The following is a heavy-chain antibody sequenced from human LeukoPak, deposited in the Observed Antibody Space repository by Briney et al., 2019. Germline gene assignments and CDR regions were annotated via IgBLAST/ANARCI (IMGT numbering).Heavy chain of an antibody. CDR3: ARSADTLLGY. D-gene: IGHD3-16*01. CDR1: GGSISSSSYY. J-gene: IGHJ4*02. V-gene: IGHV4-39*07. CDR2: IYYSGST. Sequence: SETLSPTCTVSGGSISSSSYYWGWIRQPPGKGLEWIGSIYYSGSTYYNPSLKSRVTISVDTSKNQFSLKLSSVTAADTAVYYCARSADTLLGYWGQGTLVTVSS.